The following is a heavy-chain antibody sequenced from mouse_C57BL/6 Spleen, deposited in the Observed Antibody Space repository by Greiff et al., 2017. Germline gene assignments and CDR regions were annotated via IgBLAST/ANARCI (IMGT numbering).Heavy chain of an antibody. CDR3: TNYGSSYGY. Sequence: VQLKESGAELVRPGASVKLSCTASGFNIKDDYMHWVKQRPEQGLEWIGWIDPENGDTEYASKFQGKATITADTSSNTAYLQLSSLTSEDTAVYYCTNYGSSYGYWGQGTTLTVSS. J-gene: IGHJ2*01. D-gene: IGHD1-1*01. CDR2: IDPENGDT. CDR1: GFNIKDDY. V-gene: IGHV14-4*01.